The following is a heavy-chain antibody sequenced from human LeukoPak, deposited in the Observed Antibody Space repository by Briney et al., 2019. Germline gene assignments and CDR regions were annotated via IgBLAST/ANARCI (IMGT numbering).Heavy chain of an antibody. D-gene: IGHD5-18*01. J-gene: IGHJ3*02. CDR2: ISGSGGST. CDR3: AKIQRVPNDSYGPLGGAFDI. Sequence: GGSLRLSCAASGFTFSDYYMSWIRQAPGKGLEWVSAISGSGGSTYYADSVKGRFTISRDNSKNTLYLQMNSLRAEDTAVYYCAKIQRVPNDSYGPLGGAFDIWGQGTMVTVSS. V-gene: IGHV3-23*01. CDR1: GFTFSDYY.